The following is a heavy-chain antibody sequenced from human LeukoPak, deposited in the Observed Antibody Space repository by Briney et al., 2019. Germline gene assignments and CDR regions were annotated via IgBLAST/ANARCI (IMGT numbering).Heavy chain of an antibody. D-gene: IGHD5-18*01. Sequence: SETLSLTCTVSGGSISTSNYYWGWIRQPPGKGLEWIGNIFYSGSTYYSPSLKSRVTISVDTSKNQFSLKLSSVTAADTAVYYCAAAMVLFYWGQGTLDTVSS. CDR2: IFYSGST. V-gene: IGHV4-39*07. CDR3: AAAMVLFY. J-gene: IGHJ4*02. CDR1: GGSISTSNYY.